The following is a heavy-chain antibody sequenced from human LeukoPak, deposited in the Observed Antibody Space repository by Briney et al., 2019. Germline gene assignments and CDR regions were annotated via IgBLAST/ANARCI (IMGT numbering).Heavy chain of an antibody. D-gene: IGHD3-22*01. J-gene: IGHJ1*01. V-gene: IGHV3-74*01. CDR2: SKSDGST. CDR1: GFTFSTYW. CDR3: ARAPSEIGGYYPEYFRH. Sequence: GGSLRLSCAASGFTFSTYWMHWVRQAPGKGLVWVSRSKSDGSTNYADSVKGRFTISRDNAKNTVSLQMNSLRPEDTGVYYCARAPSEIGGYYPEYFRHWGQGTLVTVSS.